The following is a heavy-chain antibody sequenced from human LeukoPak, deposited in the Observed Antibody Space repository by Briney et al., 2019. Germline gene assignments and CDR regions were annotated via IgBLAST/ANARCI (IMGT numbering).Heavy chain of an antibody. Sequence: SETLSLTCTVSGGSISSGGYYWSWIRQHPGKGLEWIGYIYYSGSTYYNPSLKSRVTISVDKSKNQFSLKLSSVTAADTAVYYCARFRIAARPASYYYYMDVWGKGTTVTVSS. CDR3: ARFRIAARPASYYYYMDV. D-gene: IGHD6-6*01. V-gene: IGHV4-31*03. J-gene: IGHJ6*03. CDR2: IYYSGST. CDR1: GGSISSGGYY.